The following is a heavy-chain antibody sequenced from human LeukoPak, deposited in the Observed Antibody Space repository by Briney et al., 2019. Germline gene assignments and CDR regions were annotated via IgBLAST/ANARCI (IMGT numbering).Heavy chain of an antibody. CDR1: GFTFSSYA. Sequence: GGSLGLSCAASGFTFSSYAMSWVRQAPGKGLEWVSAISGSGGSTYYADSVKGRFTISRDNSKNTLYLQMNSLRAEDTAVYYCAKGGGTYDYVWGSYIAYFDYWGQGTLVTVSS. J-gene: IGHJ4*02. D-gene: IGHD3-16*01. CDR3: AKGGGTYDYVWGSYIAYFDY. V-gene: IGHV3-23*01. CDR2: ISGSGGST.